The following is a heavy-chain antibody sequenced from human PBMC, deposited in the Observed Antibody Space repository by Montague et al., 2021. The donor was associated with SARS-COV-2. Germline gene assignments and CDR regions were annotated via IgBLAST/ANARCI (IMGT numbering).Heavy chain of an antibody. CDR2: TYYRSKWYN. CDR1: GDSVPSNSAT. J-gene: IGHJ6*02. Sequence: CAISGDSVPSNSATWNWVRQSLSRGLEWLGRTYYRSKWYNDYAXXXRGRVTINPDTSKNQSSLQLNSVTPEDTAIYYCTSGREGNYNVMDVWGQGTTVTVSS. CDR3: TSGREGNYNVMDV. V-gene: IGHV6-1*01. D-gene: IGHD1-1*01.